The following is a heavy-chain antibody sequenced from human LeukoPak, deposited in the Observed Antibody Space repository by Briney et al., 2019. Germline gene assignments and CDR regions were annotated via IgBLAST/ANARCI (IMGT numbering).Heavy chain of an antibody. CDR1: GFTFSSYA. CDR2: ISGSGYGT. CDR3: AKEPSYCTNGVCYSRVFDR. V-gene: IGHV3-23*01. J-gene: IGHJ5*02. D-gene: IGHD2-8*01. Sequence: GGSLRLSCAASGFTFSSYAMSWARQAPGKGLEWVSAISGSGYGTYYADSVKGRFTISRDNSKNTLYLQMSGLRAEDTAVYYCAKEPSYCTNGVCYSRVFDRWGQGTLVTVSS.